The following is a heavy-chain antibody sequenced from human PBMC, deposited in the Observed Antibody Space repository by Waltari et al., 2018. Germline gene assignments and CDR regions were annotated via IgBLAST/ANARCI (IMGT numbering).Heavy chain of an antibody. CDR1: GFTFSSYA. Sequence: EVQLVESGGGLVQPGGSLRLSCSASGFTFSSYAMSWFRQAPGKGLEWVSAISGSGGSTYYADSVKGRFTISRDNSKNTLYLQMNSLRAEDTAVYYCAKYSGSYYSYYYGMDVWGQGTTVTVSS. D-gene: IGHD1-26*01. V-gene: IGHV3-23*04. CDR3: AKYSGSYYSYYYGMDV. J-gene: IGHJ6*02. CDR2: ISGSGGST.